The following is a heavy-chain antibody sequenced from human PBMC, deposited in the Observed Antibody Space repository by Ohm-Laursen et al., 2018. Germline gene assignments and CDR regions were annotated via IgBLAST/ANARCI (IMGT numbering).Heavy chain of an antibody. J-gene: IGHJ6*02. CDR1: GSTFSSYA. Sequence: SLRLSCAASGSTFSSYAMSWVRQAPGKGLEWVSGISGSGDSVNYADSVKGRFTISRDNSKNTLYLQMNSLRAEDTAVYYCAKDRGSGNYYYYDYDMDVWGQGTTVTVSS. CDR3: AKDRGSGNYYYYDYDMDV. CDR2: ISGSGDSV. V-gene: IGHV3-23*01. D-gene: IGHD3-10*01.